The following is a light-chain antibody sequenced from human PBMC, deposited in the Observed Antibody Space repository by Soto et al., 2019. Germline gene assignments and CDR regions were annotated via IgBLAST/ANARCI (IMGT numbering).Light chain of an antibody. V-gene: IGKV4-1*01. Sequence: DIVMTQSPDSLAVSLGERATINCKSSQSVLYSSNNKNYLAWYQQKPGQPPKLLIYWASTRESGVPDRFSGSGSGTDFPLTSSSLQAEDVAVYYCQRYYSTPYTFGQGTKLEIK. CDR3: QRYYSTPYT. J-gene: IGKJ2*01. CDR2: WAS. CDR1: QSVLYSSNNKNY.